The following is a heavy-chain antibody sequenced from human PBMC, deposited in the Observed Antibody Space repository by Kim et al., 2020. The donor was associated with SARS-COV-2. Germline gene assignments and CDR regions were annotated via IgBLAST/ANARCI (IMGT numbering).Heavy chain of an antibody. D-gene: IGHD1-26*01. CDR3: ARFKQQYYRDLGGMDV. V-gene: IGHV1-69*13. CDR1: GGTFSSYA. Sequence: SVKVSCKASGGTFSSYAISWVRQAPGQGLEWMGGIIPIFGTANYAQKFQGRVTITADESTSTAYMELSSLRSEDTAVYYCARFKQQYYRDLGGMDVWGQGTTVTVSS. J-gene: IGHJ6*02. CDR2: IIPIFGTA.